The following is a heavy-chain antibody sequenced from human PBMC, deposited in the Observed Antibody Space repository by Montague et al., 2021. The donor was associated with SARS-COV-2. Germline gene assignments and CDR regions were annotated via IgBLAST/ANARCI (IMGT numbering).Heavy chain of an antibody. CDR3: ARVGGSGCYLAFDY. CDR2: THFTYTA. Sequence: SETLSLTCTVSSGSISSLSWTWIRLPPRPGLGLHAYTHFTYTAYSYPSLTRRLTLSVDMSMTQFSLTLTSLTAADTAISYCARVGGSGCYLAFDYWGQGTLVTVSS. CDR1: SGSISSLS. D-gene: IGHD3-10*01. V-gene: IGHV4-59*08. J-gene: IGHJ4*02.